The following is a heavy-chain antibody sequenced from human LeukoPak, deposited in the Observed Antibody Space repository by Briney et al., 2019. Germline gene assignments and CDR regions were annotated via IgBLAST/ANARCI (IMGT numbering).Heavy chain of an antibody. J-gene: IGHJ4*02. CDR1: GYTFTGYY. V-gene: IGHV1-2*02. Sequence: ASVKVSCKASGYTFTGYYMHWVRQAPGQGLEWMGWINPNSGGTNYAQKFQGRVTMTRDTSISTAYMELSRLRSDDTAVYYCARVAGALMTIYRWGQGTLVTASS. CDR2: INPNSGGT. CDR3: ARVAGALMTIYR. D-gene: IGHD4/OR15-4a*01.